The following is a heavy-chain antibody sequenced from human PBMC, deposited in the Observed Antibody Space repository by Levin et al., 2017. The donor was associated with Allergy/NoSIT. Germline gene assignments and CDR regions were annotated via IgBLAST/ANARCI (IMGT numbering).Heavy chain of an antibody. V-gene: IGHV3-74*01. CDR3: ASWSSGWDDAFDI. CDR1: GFTFSSYW. D-gene: IGHD6-19*01. J-gene: IGHJ3*02. CDR2: INSDGSST. Sequence: PGGSLRLSCAASGFTFSSYWMHWVRQAPGKGLVWVSRINSDGSSTSYADSVKGRFTISRDNAKNTLYLQMNSLRAEDTAVYYCASWSSGWDDAFDIWGQGTMVTVSS.